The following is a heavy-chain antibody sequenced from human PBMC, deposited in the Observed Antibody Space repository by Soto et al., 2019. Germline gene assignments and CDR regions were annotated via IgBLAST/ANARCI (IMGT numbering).Heavy chain of an antibody. CDR3: AGTRGYCSGGSCPTVVDY. V-gene: IGHV4-61*01. D-gene: IGHD2-15*01. J-gene: IGHJ4*02. CDR1: GGSVSSGTYY. Sequence: QVQLQESGPGLVKPSETQSLTCTVSGGSVSSGTYYWSWIRQPPGKGLEWIGYIYYSGSTNYNPSLKSRVSISLDTSKNQFSLKLSSVTAADTAVYYCAGTRGYCSGGSCPTVVDYWGQGTLVTVSS. CDR2: IYYSGST.